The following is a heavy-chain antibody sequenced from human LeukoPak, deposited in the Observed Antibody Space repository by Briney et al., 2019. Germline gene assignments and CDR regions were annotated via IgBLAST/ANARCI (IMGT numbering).Heavy chain of an antibody. CDR2: IYTGDNT. D-gene: IGHD2-2*01. CDR3: ASSTSTPGGFDF. V-gene: IGHV3-66*01. Sequence: GGSLRLSCAASRISDYMIWVRQAPGTGLEWVSVIYTGDNTYYANSVKGRFTISRDNSQRILYLQMNSLRAEDTSVYYCASSTSTPGGFDFWGQGTLVTVSS. CDR1: RISDY. J-gene: IGHJ4*02.